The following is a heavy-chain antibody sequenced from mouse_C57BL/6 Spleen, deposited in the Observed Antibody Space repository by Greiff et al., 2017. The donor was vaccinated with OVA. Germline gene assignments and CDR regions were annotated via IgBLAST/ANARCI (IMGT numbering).Heavy chain of an antibody. CDR2: INPNNGGT. D-gene: IGHD2-4*01. CDR1: GYTFTDYN. Sequence: EVQLQQSGPELVKPGASVKIPCKASGYTFTDYNMDWVKQSHGTSLEWIGDINPNNGGTIYNQKFKGKATLTVDKSSITAYMELCSLTSEDTAVYYCARKGRNYYYDYDAHAMDYWGQGTSVTVSS. J-gene: IGHJ4*01. V-gene: IGHV1-18*01. CDR3: ARKGRNYYYDYDAHAMDY.